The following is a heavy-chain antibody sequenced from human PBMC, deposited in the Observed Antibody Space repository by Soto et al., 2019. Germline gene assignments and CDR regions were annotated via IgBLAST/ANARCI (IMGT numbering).Heavy chain of an antibody. CDR1: GYTFTGYY. V-gene: IGHV1-2*04. CDR2: INPNSGGT. CDR3: ARVRSNYDILTGLNGYYYYYGMDV. J-gene: IGHJ6*02. Sequence: ASVKVSCKASGYTFTGYYMHWVRQAPGQGLEWMGWINPNSGGTNYAQKFQGWVTMTRDTSISTAYMELSRLRSDDTAVYYCARVRSNYDILTGLNGYYYYYGMDVWGQGTTVTVSS. D-gene: IGHD3-9*01.